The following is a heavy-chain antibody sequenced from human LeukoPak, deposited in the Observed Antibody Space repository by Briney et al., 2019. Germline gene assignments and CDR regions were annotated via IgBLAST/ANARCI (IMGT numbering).Heavy chain of an antibody. CDR1: GFTLSTYT. D-gene: IGHD3-10*01. Sequence: GGSLRLSCAASGFTLSTYTMNWVRQAPGKGLEWVSSISSSSSYIYYADSMKGRFTISRDNAKNSLYLQMNSLRAEDTAVYYCARDDYASGSYGYWGQGTLVTVSS. CDR3: ARDDYASGSYGY. CDR2: ISSSSSYI. J-gene: IGHJ4*02. V-gene: IGHV3-21*01.